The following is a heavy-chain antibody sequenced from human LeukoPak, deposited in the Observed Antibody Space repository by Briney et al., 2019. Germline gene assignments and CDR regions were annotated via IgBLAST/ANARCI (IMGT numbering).Heavy chain of an antibody. Sequence: GGSLRLSCAASGFTFSSYGMHWVRQAPGKGLEWVAVISYDGSNKYYADSVKGRFTISRDNSKNTLYLQMNSLRAEDTAVYYCAKDGRPYYCYGMDVWGQGTTVTVSS. J-gene: IGHJ6*02. V-gene: IGHV3-30*18. CDR2: ISYDGSNK. CDR1: GFTFSSYG. D-gene: IGHD1-1*01. CDR3: AKDGRPYYCYGMDV.